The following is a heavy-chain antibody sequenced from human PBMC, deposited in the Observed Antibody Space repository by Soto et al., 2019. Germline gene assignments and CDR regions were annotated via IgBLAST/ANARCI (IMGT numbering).Heavy chain of an antibody. CDR2: IDPSDSYT. CDR3: ARQNLVDTAMVWRPIDAFDI. Sequence: PGESLKISCKGSGYGFTSYWISWVRQMPGKGLEWMGRIDPSDSYTNYSPSFQGHVTISADKSISTAYLQWSSLKASDTAMYYCARQNLVDTAMVWRPIDAFDIWGQGTMVTVSS. J-gene: IGHJ3*02. D-gene: IGHD5-18*01. CDR1: GYGFTSYW. V-gene: IGHV5-10-1*01.